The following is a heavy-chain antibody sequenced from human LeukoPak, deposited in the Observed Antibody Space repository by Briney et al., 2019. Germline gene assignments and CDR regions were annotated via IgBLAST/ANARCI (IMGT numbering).Heavy chain of an antibody. J-gene: IGHJ4*02. Sequence: GGSLRLSCAASGFTFSSYAMSWVRQAPGKGLEWVSAISGSGGSTYYADSVKGRFTISRDNSKNTLYLQMNSPRAEDTAVYYCAKPSSGYDAYYFDYWGQGTLVTVSS. V-gene: IGHV3-23*01. CDR1: GFTFSSYA. CDR3: AKPSSGYDAYYFDY. CDR2: ISGSGGST. D-gene: IGHD5-12*01.